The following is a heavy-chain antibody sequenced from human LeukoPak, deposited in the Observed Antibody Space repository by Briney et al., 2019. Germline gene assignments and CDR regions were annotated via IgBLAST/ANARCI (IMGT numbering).Heavy chain of an antibody. CDR1: GGSISSSSYY. Sequence: SETLSLTCTVSGGSISSSSYYWGWIRQPPGKGLEWIGSIYYSGSTYYNPSLKSRVSISVDTSKNQFSLELSSVSAADTAAYYCAVNSTKHTFDIWGQGTMVTVSS. CDR2: IYYSGST. J-gene: IGHJ3*02. D-gene: IGHD5/OR15-5a*01. V-gene: IGHV4-39*07. CDR3: AVNSTKHTFDI.